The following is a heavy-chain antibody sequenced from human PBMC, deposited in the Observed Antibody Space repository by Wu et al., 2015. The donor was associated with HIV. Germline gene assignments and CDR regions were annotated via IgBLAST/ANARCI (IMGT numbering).Heavy chain of an antibody. J-gene: IGHJ4*02. V-gene: IGHV1-69*13. D-gene: IGHD3-22*01. CDR1: GGTFSSYA. Sequence: QVQLVQSGAEVKKPGSSVKVSCKASGGTFSSYAISWVRQAPGQGLEWMGRIIPIFGTANYAQKFQGRVTITADESTSTAYMELSSLRSEDTAVYYCASGPLGYDSSGYYHTFDYWGQGTLVTVSS. CDR3: ASGPLGYDSSGYYHTFDY. CDR2: IIPIFGTA.